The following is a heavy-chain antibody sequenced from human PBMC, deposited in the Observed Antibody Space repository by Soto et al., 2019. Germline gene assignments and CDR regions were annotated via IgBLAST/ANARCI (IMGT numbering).Heavy chain of an antibody. D-gene: IGHD6-19*01. CDR1: GGSISSYY. J-gene: IGHJ6*02. CDR2: IYYSGST. V-gene: IGHV4-59*01. CDR3: AGQLRDNYYYYGMDV. Sequence: ETLSLTCTVSGGSISSYYWSWIRQPPGKGLEWIGYIYYSGSTNYNPSLKSRVTISVDTSKNQFSLKLSSVTAADTAVYYCAGQLRDNYYYYGMDVWGQGTTVTVSS.